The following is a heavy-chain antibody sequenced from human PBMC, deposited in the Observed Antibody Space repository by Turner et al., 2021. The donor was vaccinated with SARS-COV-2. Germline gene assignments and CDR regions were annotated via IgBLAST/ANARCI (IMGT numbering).Heavy chain of an antibody. CDR3: ARGSHDFWSGYYPTYFDY. J-gene: IGHJ4*02. D-gene: IGHD3-3*01. CDR1: GFTVSSNY. CDR2: IYSGGST. V-gene: IGHV3-53*02. Sequence: EVQLVETGGGLMQLGGSLRLSCSASGFTVSSNYMSWVRQAPGKGLAWGSVIYSGGSTYYADSVKGRFTISRDNSKNTLYLQMNSLRAEDTAVYYCARGSHDFWSGYYPTYFDYWGQGTLVTVSS.